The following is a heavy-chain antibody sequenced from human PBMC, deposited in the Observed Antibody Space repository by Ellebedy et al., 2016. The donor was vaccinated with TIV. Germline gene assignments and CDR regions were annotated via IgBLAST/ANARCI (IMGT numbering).Heavy chain of an antibody. J-gene: IGHJ3*02. CDR3: ASGAYDI. CDR1: GFTLSSSA. CDR2: ISSTGTTI. V-gene: IGHV3-48*04. Sequence: GESLKISCAASGFTLSSSAMNWVRQAPGKGLEWVAYISSTGTTIYYADSVKGRFTISRDNAKISLYLQMNSLTAEDTAVYYCASGAYDIWGQGTMVTVSS.